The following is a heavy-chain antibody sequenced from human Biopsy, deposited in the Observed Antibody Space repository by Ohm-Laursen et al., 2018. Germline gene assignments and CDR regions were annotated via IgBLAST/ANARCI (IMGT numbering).Heavy chain of an antibody. CDR1: GGSISNYF. V-gene: IGHV4-59*07. Sequence: SDTLSLTCAVSGGSISNYFWTWIRQPPGKGLEWIGYFRFEDRTSYNSSLKSRVTISADTSKNQFSLRLSSVTDADTAVYYCALGGGSYVNFDYWGQGTLVTVSS. D-gene: IGHD1-26*01. CDR3: ALGGGSYVNFDY. CDR2: FRFEDRT. J-gene: IGHJ4*02.